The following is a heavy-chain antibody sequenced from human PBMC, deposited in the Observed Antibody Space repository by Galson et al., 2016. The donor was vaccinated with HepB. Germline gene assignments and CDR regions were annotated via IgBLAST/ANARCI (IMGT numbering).Heavy chain of an antibody. Sequence: QSGAEVKKPGESLKISCKGSGYYFTTYFIAWVRQMPGKGLEWMGIIYPGDSETRYSPSFQGQVTISADKAFSTAYLQWSSLKASDTAMYYCPRPKERAQFVGFDYWGQGTLVTVSS. CDR3: PRPKERAQFVGFDY. D-gene: IGHD1-1*01. CDR1: GYYFTTYF. J-gene: IGHJ4*02. V-gene: IGHV5-51*01. CDR2: IYPGDSET.